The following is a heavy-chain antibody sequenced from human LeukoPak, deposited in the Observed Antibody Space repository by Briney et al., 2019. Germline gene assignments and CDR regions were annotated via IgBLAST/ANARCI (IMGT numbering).Heavy chain of an antibody. Sequence: ASVKVSCKASGYTFTSYYMHWVRQAPEQGLEWMGIITPSGGSTSYAQKFQGRVTMTRDTSTSTVYMELSSLRSEDTAVYYCAREEGPHYYDSSGQTRDFDYWGQGTLVTVSS. CDR1: GYTFTSYY. D-gene: IGHD3-22*01. V-gene: IGHV1-46*01. CDR2: ITPSGGST. CDR3: AREEGPHYYDSSGQTRDFDY. J-gene: IGHJ4*02.